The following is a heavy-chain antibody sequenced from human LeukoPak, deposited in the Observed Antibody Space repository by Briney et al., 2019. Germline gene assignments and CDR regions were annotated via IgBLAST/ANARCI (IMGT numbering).Heavy chain of an antibody. D-gene: IGHD1-26*01. V-gene: IGHV4-34*01. CDR2: INHSGST. Sequence: SETLSLTCAVYGGSFSGYYWSWIRQPPGKGLEWIGEINHSGSTNYNPSLKSRVTISVDTSKNQFSLKLSSVTAADTALYYCARGDPGSSFDYWGQGTLVTVSS. CDR3: ARGDPGSSFDY. J-gene: IGHJ4*02. CDR1: GGSFSGYY.